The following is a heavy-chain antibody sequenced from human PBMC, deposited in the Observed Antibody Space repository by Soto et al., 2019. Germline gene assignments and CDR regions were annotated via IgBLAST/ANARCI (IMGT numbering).Heavy chain of an antibody. J-gene: IGHJ6*02. Sequence: PGGSLRLSCAASGFTFSDSAMHWVRQASGKGLEWVGRIRSKANSYATAYAASVKGRFTISRDDSKNTAYLQMNSLKTEDTAVYYCTRQRTYGNYYYYGMDVWGQGTTVTVSS. CDR2: IRSKANSYAT. CDR3: TRQRTYGNYYYYGMDV. D-gene: IGHD4-17*01. CDR1: GFTFSDSA. V-gene: IGHV3-73*01.